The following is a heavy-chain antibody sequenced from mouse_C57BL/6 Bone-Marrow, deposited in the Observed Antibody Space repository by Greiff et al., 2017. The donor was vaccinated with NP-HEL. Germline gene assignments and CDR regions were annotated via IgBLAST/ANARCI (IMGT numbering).Heavy chain of an antibody. D-gene: IGHD1-1*01. CDR2: ISDGGSYT. Sequence: EVKVVESGGGLVKPGGSLKLSCAASGFPFSSYAMSWVRQTPEKRLEWVATISDGGSYTYYPDNVKGRFTISRDNAKNNLYLQMSHLKSEDTAMYYCARSNYYGSSDVGGTGTTVTVSS. J-gene: IGHJ1*03. V-gene: IGHV5-4*03. CDR1: GFPFSSYA. CDR3: ARSNYYGSSDV.